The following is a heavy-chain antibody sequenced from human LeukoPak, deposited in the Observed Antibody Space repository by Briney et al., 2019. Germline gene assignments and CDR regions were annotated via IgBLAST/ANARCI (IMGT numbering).Heavy chain of an antibody. CDR2: IYSGGST. D-gene: IGHD3-22*01. CDR1: GFTVSSNY. Sequence: GGSLRLSCAASGFTVSSNYMSWVRQAPGKGLEWVSVIYSGGSTYYTDSVKGRFTISRDNSKNTLYLQMNSLRAEDTAVYYCARRAGDYSHPYDYWGQGILVTVSS. CDR3: ARRAGDYSHPYDY. J-gene: IGHJ4*02. V-gene: IGHV3-53*01.